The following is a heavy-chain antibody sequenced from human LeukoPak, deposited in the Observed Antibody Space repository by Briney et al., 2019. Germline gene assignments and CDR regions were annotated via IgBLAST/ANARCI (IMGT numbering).Heavy chain of an antibody. D-gene: IGHD3-10*01. Sequence: GGSLRLSCAASGFAFSDFWMSWVRQAPGKGLEWVSYISSSGSTIYYADSVKGRFTISRDSAKNSLYLQMNSLRAEDTAVYYCARESYGSGRYDFDYWGQGTLVTVSS. V-gene: IGHV3-11*01. CDR1: GFAFSDFW. CDR3: ARESYGSGRYDFDY. J-gene: IGHJ4*02. CDR2: ISSSGSTI.